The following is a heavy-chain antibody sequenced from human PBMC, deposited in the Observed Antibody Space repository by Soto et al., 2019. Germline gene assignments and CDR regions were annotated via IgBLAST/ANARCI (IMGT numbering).Heavy chain of an antibody. CDR3: ARDIAVAGSGGYYYYYGMDV. J-gene: IGHJ6*02. CDR2: IYYSGST. D-gene: IGHD6-19*01. V-gene: IGHV4-61*01. CDR1: GGSVSSGSYY. Sequence: QVQLQESGPGLVKPSETLSLTCTVSGGSVSSGSYYWSWIRQPPGKGLEWIGYIYYSGSTNYNPSLKSRVTISVDTSKNQFSLKLSSVTAADTAVYYCARDIAVAGSGGYYYYYGMDVWGQGTTVTVSS.